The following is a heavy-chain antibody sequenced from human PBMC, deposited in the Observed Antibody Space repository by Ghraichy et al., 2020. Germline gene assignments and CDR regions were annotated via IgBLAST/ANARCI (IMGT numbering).Heavy chain of an antibody. V-gene: IGHV3-74*01. D-gene: IGHD1-26*01. CDR3: TRGALLSGSYPDY. Sequence: ETLSLTCAASGFTFSNSWMHWVRQAPGKGLVWVSRISGDGSDTSSEDSVKGRFTISRDNAKNTLHLQMSSLRVEDTAVYYCTRGALLSGSYPDYWGQGTLVIVSS. CDR2: ISGDGSDT. CDR1: GFTFSNSW. J-gene: IGHJ4*02.